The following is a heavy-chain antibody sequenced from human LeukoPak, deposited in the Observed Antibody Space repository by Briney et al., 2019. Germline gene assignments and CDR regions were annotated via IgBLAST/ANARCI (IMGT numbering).Heavy chain of an antibody. D-gene: IGHD2-15*01. V-gene: IGHV3-23*01. CDR2: ISCSGGST. CDR1: GFTFSSYA. Sequence: GGSLRLSCAASGFTFSSYAMSWVRQAPGKGLEWVSAISCSGGSTYYADSVKGRFTISRDNSKNTLYLQMNSLRAEDAAVYYCARQLGYCSDGSCYFDYWGQRTLVTVSS. CDR3: ARQLGYCSDGSCYFDY. J-gene: IGHJ4*02.